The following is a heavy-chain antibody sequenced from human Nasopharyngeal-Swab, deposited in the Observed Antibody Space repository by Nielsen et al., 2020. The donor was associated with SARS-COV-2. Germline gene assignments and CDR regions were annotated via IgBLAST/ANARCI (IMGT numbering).Heavy chain of an antibody. CDR3: ARYYCTDGVCRGWFDP. CDR2: IDPSDSYT. J-gene: IGHJ5*02. CDR1: GYSFTSYW. V-gene: IGHV5-10-1*01. D-gene: IGHD2-8*01. Sequence: GESLKISCKGSGYSFTSYWISWVRQMPGKGLEWMGRIDPSDSYTNYSPSFQGHVTISADKSISTAYLQWSSLKASDTAMYYCARYYCTDGVCRGWFDPWGQGTLVTVSS.